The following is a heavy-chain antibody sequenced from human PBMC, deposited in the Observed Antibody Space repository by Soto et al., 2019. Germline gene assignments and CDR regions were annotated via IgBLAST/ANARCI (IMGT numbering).Heavy chain of an antibody. CDR2: IIPISGTA. CDR1: GGTFSSYA. D-gene: IGHD2-2*01. V-gene: IGHV1-69*13. Sequence: SVKVSCTASGGTFSSYAIIWVRQAPGQGLEWMGGIIPISGTANYAQKFQGRVTITADESTSTAYMELSSLRSEDTAVYYCARSQGSSTSLEIYYYYYYGMDVWGKGTTVTVSS. J-gene: IGHJ6*04. CDR3: ARSQGSSTSLEIYYYYYYGMDV.